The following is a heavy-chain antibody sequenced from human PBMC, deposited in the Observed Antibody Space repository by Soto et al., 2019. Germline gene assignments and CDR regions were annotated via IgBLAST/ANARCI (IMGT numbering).Heavy chain of an antibody. V-gene: IGHV1-8*01. J-gene: IGHJ6*03. CDR1: GYTFTSYD. CDR2: MNPNSGNT. CDR3: ARAGAYNWNYDYYYYYMDV. Sequence: GASVKVSCTASGYTFTSYDINWVRQATGQGLEWMGWMNPNSGNTGYAQKFQGRVTMTRNTSISTAYMELSSLRSEDTAVYYCARAGAYNWNYDYYYYYMDVWGKGTTVTVSS. D-gene: IGHD1-7*01.